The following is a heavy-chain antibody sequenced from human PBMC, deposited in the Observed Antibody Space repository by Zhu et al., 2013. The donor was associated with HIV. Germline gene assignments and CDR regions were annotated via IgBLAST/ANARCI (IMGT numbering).Heavy chain of an antibody. CDR2: LIPILSTP. V-gene: IGHV1-69*06. Sequence: QVQLVQSGSEVKSQGSSVKVSCMASGATFDTYAFSWIRQAPGHDPEWLGGLIPILSTPIYARALQGRLAITADRSTTTVYMELFRLTSEDTATYYCASGTMDPTLIGGDYLGLWGQGVPVIVS. D-gene: IGHD4-17*01. J-gene: IGHJ4*02. CDR1: GATFDTYA. CDR3: ASGTMDPTLIGGDYLGL.